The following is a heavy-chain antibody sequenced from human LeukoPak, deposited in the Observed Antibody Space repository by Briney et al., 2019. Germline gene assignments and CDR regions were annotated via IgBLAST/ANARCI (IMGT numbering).Heavy chain of an antibody. CDR2: IPTSGISV. J-gene: IGHJ4*02. CDR1: GFSFSRYY. Sequence: GGSLRLSCAASGFSFSRYYMCWVRQTPGKAMEWISYIPTSGISVHYADSVRGRFTASRDDAKNSLHLQMDSLRVEDTAVYYCTRAEGLGPGAHFDQWGQGALVIVSS. CDR3: TRAEGLGPGAHFDQ. V-gene: IGHV3-11*01.